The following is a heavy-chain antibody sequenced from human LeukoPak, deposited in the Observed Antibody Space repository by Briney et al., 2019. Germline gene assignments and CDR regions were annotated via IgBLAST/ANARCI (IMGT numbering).Heavy chain of an antibody. D-gene: IGHD5-12*01. CDR3: ARARAATILSPTDY. CDR2: ISAYNGNT. J-gene: IGHJ4*02. CDR1: GYTLTSYG. V-gene: IGHV1-18*01. Sequence: ASVKVSCKASGYTLTSYGISWVRQAPGQGLEWMGWISAYNGNTNYAQKLQGRVTMTTDTSTSTAYMELRSLRSDDTAVYYCARARAATILSPTDYWGQGTLVTVSS.